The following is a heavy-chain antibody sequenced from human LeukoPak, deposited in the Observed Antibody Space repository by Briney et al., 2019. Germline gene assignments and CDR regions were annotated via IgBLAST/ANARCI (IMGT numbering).Heavy chain of an antibody. Sequence: PSETLSLTCAVSGGSISSGGDSWGWVRQPPGKGLEWMGNIYYSGSTYYNPSLKSRATISVDTSTNQFSLKLTSVTAADTAVYCWARGYTDGDVAFDYWGQGTLVTVSS. V-gene: IGHV4-30-4*07. D-gene: IGHD4-17*01. CDR2: IYYSGST. J-gene: IGHJ4*02. CDR1: GGSISSGGDS. CDR3: ARGYTDGDVAFDY.